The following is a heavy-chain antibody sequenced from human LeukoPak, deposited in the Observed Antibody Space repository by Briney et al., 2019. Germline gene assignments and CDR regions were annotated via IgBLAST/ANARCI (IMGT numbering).Heavy chain of an antibody. CDR3: ARLSSDYGDYQRLYYYYGMDV. J-gene: IGHJ6*02. D-gene: IGHD4-17*01. CDR2: IKQDGSEK. CDR1: GFTFSSYW. V-gene: IGHV3-7*01. Sequence: HPGGSLRLSCAASGFTFSSYWMSWVRQAPGKGLEWVANIKQDGSEKYYVDSVKGRFTISRDNAKNSLYLQMNSLRAEDTAVYYCARLSSDYGDYQRLYYYYGMDVWGQGTTVTVSS.